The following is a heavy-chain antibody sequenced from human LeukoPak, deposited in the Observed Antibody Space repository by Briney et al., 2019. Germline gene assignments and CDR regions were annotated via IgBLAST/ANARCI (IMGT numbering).Heavy chain of an antibody. CDR1: GFTFSTCG. Sequence: PGGSLRLSCAASGFTFSTCGMNWVRKAPGKGLEWVSFISGSGSSIYHADSVKGRFTISRDNSNNTLYLQMNSLRAEDTAVYYCAKDRHGDYSFDSWGQGALVTVSS. D-gene: IGHD4-17*01. J-gene: IGHJ4*02. V-gene: IGHV3-23*01. CDR3: AKDRHGDYSFDS. CDR2: ISGSGSSI.